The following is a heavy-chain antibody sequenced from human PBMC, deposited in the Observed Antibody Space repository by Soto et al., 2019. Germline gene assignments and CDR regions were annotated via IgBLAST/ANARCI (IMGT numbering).Heavy chain of an antibody. CDR3: FPYTTLFRSNPSETLSLTCTVSGGSISSSSYY. D-gene: IGHD1-26*01. CDR2: IYYSGST. CDR1: GGSISSSSYY. Sequence: NPSETLSLTCTVSGGSISSSSYYWGWIRQPPGKGLEWIGSIYYSGSTYYNPSLKSRVTISVGTSKNQTIDRKSGSAGMPRPRATLFPYTTLFRSNPSETLSLTCTVSGGSISSSSYYWG. J-gene: IGHJ4*01. V-gene: IGHV4-39*01.